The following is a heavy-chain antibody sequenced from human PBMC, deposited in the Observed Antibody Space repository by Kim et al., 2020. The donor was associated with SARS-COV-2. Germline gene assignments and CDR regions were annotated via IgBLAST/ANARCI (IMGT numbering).Heavy chain of an antibody. J-gene: IGHJ4*02. CDR1: GGSISSYY. D-gene: IGHD2-15*01. V-gene: IGHV4-59*13. CDR3: ASLRRGYCSGGSCYWIFDY. CDR2: IYYSGST. Sequence: SETLSLTCTVSGGSISSYYWSWIRQPPGKGLEWIGYIYYSGSTNYNPSLKSRVTISVDTSKNQFSLKLSSVTAADTAVYYCASLRRGYCSGGSCYWIFDYWGQGTLVTVSS.